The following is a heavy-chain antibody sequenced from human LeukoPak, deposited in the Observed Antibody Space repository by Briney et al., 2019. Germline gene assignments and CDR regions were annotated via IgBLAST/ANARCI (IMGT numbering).Heavy chain of an antibody. CDR3: TRDQFSYCSSTSCFPLTT. J-gene: IGHJ5*02. CDR1: GFTFSSYA. V-gene: IGHV3-64*01. CDR2: ISSNGGST. Sequence: GGSLRLSCAASGFTFSSYAMHWVRQAPGKGLEYVSAISSNGGSTYYANSVKGRFTISRDNSKNTLYLQMGSLRAEDMAVYYCTRDQFSYCSSTSCFPLTTWGQGTLVTVSS. D-gene: IGHD2-2*01.